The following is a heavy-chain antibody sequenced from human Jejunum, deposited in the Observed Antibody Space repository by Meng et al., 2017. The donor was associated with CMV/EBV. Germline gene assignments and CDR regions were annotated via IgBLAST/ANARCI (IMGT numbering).Heavy chain of an antibody. J-gene: IGHJ4*02. Sequence: CAGSGLTFSSHEINWVRQAPGKGLEWVSYIDGSGSSIYYADSVKGRFTISRDNGKRTLFLQMNNLIAEDTAIYYCAVGDDSRKVAYWGLGTLVTVSS. CDR1: GLTFSSHE. V-gene: IGHV3-48*03. D-gene: IGHD2-21*02. CDR2: IDGSGSSI. CDR3: AVGDDSRKVAY.